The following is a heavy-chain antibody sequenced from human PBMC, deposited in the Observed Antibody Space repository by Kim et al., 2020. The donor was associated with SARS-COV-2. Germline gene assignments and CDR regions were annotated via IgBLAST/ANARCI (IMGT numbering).Heavy chain of an antibody. V-gene: IGHV1-24*01. CDR2: FDPEDGEI. Sequence: ASVKVSCNVSGYMFTELYMHWVRQAPGKGLEWMGGFDPEDGEIIYAQELQDRLTMTEDTATDTGYMELRSLESEDTAVYYCATYASGSRYFDLWGQGTLV. CDR1: GYMFTELY. CDR3: ATYASGSRYFDL. J-gene: IGHJ4*02. D-gene: IGHD3-10*01.